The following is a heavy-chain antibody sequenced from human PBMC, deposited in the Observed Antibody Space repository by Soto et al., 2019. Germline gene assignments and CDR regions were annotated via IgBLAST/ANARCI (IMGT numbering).Heavy chain of an antibody. CDR2: ISYDEINK. CDR3: AKDPNRPATRYFYGMDV. V-gene: IGHV3-30*18. D-gene: IGHD6-6*01. Sequence: QVQLVESGGGVVQPGRSLRLSCAASGFTFSSYGMHWVRQAPGKGLEWVAVISYDEINKYYADSVKGRFTISRDNSKNTLYLQMNSLRAEDTAVFYCAKDPNRPATRYFYGMDVWGQGTTVTVSS. CDR1: GFTFSSYG. J-gene: IGHJ6*02.